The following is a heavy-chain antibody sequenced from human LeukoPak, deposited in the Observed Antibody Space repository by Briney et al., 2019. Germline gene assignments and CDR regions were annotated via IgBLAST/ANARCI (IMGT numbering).Heavy chain of an antibody. D-gene: IGHD6-19*01. J-gene: IGHJ1*01. CDR2: IYTSGRT. CDR1: GGSISNYY. V-gene: IGHV4-4*07. CDR3: ARGQWLGEECFQP. Sequence: PSETLSLTCTVSGGSISNYYWNWIRQPAGKGLEWIGRIYTSGRTKYNPSLKSRVTMSVDTSKNQFSLKLSSVTAADTAVYYCARGQWLGEECFQPWGQGTLVTVSS.